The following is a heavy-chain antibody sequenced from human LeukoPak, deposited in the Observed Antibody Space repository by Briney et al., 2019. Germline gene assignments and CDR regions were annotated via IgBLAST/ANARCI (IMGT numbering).Heavy chain of an antibody. V-gene: IGHV4-38-2*02. CDR3: ACRIAAEVQVDY. CDR2: IYHSGST. CDR1: GYSISSGYY. J-gene: IGHJ4*02. D-gene: IGHD6-13*01. Sequence: SETLSLTCTVSGYSISSGYYWGWIRQPPGKGLEWIGSIYHSGSTYYNPSLKSRVTISVDTSKNQFSLKLSSVAAADTAVYYCACRIAAEVQVDYWGQGTLVTVSS.